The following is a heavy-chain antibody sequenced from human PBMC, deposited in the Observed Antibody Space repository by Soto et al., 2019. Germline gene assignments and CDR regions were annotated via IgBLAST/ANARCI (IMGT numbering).Heavy chain of an antibody. J-gene: IGHJ4*02. CDR1: GYTFTSYY. CDR3: ASDLSYYSDSSVVWSGY. D-gene: IGHD3-22*01. Sequence: ASVKVSCKASGYTFTSYYMHWVRQAPGQGLEWMGIINPSGGSTSYAQKFQGRVTMTRDTSTSTVYMELSSLSSEDTAVYYSASDLSYYSDSSVVWSGYWGAGTLATACS. CDR2: INPSGGST. V-gene: IGHV1-46*01.